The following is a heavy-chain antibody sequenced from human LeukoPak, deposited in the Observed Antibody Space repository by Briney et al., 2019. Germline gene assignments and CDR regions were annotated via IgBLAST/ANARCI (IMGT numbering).Heavy chain of an antibody. CDR2: ISSSSSYI. J-gene: IGHJ4*02. V-gene: IGHV3-21*01. CDR3: ARVRESDIVVVPAATHFDY. D-gene: IGHD2-2*01. Sequence: GSLRLSCAASGFTFSSYSMNWVRQAPGKGLEWVSSISSSSSYIYYADSVKGRFTISRDNAKNSLYLQMNSLRAEDTAVYYCARVRESDIVVVPAATHFDYWGQGTLVTVSS. CDR1: GFTFSSYS.